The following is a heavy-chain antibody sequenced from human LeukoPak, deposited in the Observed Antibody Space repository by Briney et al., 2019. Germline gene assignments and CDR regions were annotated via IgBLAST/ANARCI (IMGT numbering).Heavy chain of an antibody. J-gene: IGHJ4*02. Sequence: GGSLRLSCAASGFTFSIYSMNWVRQAPGKGLEWVSSISSSSSYIYYADSVKGRFTISRDNAKNSVYLQMNSLRAEDTAVYYCARVTEAPYYFDYWGQGTLVTVSS. CDR3: ARVTEAPYYFDY. CDR2: ISSSSSYI. CDR1: GFTFSIYS. V-gene: IGHV3-21*01.